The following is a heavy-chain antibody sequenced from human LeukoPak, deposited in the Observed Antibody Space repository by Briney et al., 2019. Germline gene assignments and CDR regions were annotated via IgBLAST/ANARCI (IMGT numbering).Heavy chain of an antibody. CDR1: GFTFSSYS. CDR3: ARSRGRRYFDL. CDR2: ISSSSSYI. D-gene: IGHD3-10*01. Sequence: GGSLRLSCAASGFTFSSYSMDWVRQAPGKGLEWVSSISSSSSYIYYADSVKGRFTISRDNTKNSLYLQMNSLRAEDTAVYYCARSRGRRYFDLWGRGTLVTVSS. V-gene: IGHV3-21*01. J-gene: IGHJ2*01.